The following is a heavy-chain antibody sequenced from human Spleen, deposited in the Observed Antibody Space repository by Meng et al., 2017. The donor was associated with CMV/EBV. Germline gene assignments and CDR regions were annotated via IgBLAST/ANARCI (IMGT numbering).Heavy chain of an antibody. CDR1: GFTFSDYY. CDR3: AKPGVRGVPQWYFDL. Sequence: SGFTFSDYYMSWIRQAPGKGLEWVSYISSSGSTIYYADSVKGRFTISRDNAKNSLYLQMNSLRAEDTAVYYCAKPGVRGVPQWYFDLWGRGTLVTVSS. CDR2: ISSSGSTI. D-gene: IGHD3-10*01. J-gene: IGHJ2*01. V-gene: IGHV3-11*01.